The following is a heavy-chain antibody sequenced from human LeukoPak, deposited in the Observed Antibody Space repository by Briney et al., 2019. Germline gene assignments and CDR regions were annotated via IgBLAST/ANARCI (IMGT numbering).Heavy chain of an antibody. CDR3: AREKDSGYDLHWFDP. CDR1: GGSISSSSYY. Sequence: SETLSLTCTVSGGSISSSSYYWGWIRQPPGKGLEWIGSIYYSGSTYYNPSLKSRVTISVDTSKNQFSLKLSSVTAADTAVYYCAREKDSGYDLHWFDPWGQGTLVTVSS. J-gene: IGHJ5*02. D-gene: IGHD5-12*01. V-gene: IGHV4-39*07. CDR2: IYYSGST.